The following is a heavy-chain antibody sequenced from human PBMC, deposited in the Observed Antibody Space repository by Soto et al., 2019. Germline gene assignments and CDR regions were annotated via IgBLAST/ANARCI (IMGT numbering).Heavy chain of an antibody. D-gene: IGHD3-10*01. V-gene: IGHV4-30-2*01. Sequence: SETLSLTCAVSGGSISSGGYSWSWIRQPPGKGLEWIGYIYHSGSTYYNPSLKSRVTISVDRSKNQFSLKLSSVTAADTAVYYCARTPLWFGELIGYFDYWVQGTPVTVSS. CDR3: ARTPLWFGELIGYFDY. CDR2: IYHSGST. J-gene: IGHJ4*02. CDR1: GGSISSGGYS.